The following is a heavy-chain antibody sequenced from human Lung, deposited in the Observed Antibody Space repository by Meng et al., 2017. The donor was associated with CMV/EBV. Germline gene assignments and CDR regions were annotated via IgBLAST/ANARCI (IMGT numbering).Heavy chain of an antibody. Sequence: EVQLLESXXGLVQPXGSLRLPCAASGFTFSNYAMNWVRQAPGKGLEWVSTISQSGDATYYAASVQGRFTISRDNSKNTLFLQMNSLRADDTAVYYCGRSNHFDHWGQGTLVTVSS. V-gene: IGHV3-23*01. CDR2: ISQSGDAT. CDR3: GRSNHFDH. J-gene: IGHJ4*02. D-gene: IGHD1-14*01. CDR1: GFTFSNYA.